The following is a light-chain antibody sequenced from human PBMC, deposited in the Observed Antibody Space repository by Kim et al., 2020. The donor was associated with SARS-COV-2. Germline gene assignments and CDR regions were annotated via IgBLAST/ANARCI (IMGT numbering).Light chain of an antibody. V-gene: IGLV4-69*01. CDR3: QTWGTGSVV. Sequence: SVNLTCTLSSGNSSYAIAWHQQQPEKGPRYLMKLNSDGSHSKGDGIPDRFSGSSSGAERYLTISSLQSEDEADYYCQTWGTGSVVFGGGTQLTVL. CDR1: SGNSSYA. CDR2: LNSDGSH. J-gene: IGLJ2*01.